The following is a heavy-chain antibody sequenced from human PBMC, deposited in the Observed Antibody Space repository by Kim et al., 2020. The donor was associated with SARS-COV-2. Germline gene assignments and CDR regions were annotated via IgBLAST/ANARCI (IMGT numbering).Heavy chain of an antibody. D-gene: IGHD6-19*01. Sequence: GGSLRLSCAASGFTFSDHYMDWVRQAPGKGLEWVGRTRNKANSYTTEYAASVKGRFTISRDDSKNSLYLQMNSLKTEDTAVYYCARDLPSGYSSGWYYFDYWGQGTLVTVSS. V-gene: IGHV3-72*01. J-gene: IGHJ4*02. CDR1: GFTFSDHY. CDR2: TRNKANSYTT. CDR3: ARDLPSGYSSGWYYFDY.